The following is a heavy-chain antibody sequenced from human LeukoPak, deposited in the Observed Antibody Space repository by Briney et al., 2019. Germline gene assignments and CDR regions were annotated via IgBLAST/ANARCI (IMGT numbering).Heavy chain of an antibody. V-gene: IGHV3-20*04. D-gene: IGHD3-9*01. J-gene: IGHJ4*02. CDR2: INWNGGST. Sequence: GGSLRLSCAASGFTFDDYGMSWVRQAPGKGLEWVSGINWNGGSTGYADSVKGRFTISRDNAKNSLYLQMNSLRAEDTALYYCARDSDYDILTGYSPFDYWGQGTLVTVFS. CDR3: ARDSDYDILTGYSPFDY. CDR1: GFTFDDYG.